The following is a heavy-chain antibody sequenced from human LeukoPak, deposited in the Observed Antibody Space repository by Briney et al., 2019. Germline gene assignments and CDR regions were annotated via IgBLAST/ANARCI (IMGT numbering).Heavy chain of an antibody. CDR1: GASINNNNYY. J-gene: IGHJ4*02. CDR2: IYYSGST. CDR3: ARHNTGWSPFDY. D-gene: IGHD6-19*01. V-gene: IGHV4-39*01. Sequence: SETLSLTCTVSGASINNNNYYWGWIRQPPGKGLEWIGSIYYSGSTFYNPSLKSRVTMSVDTSKNQFSLKLSSATAADTAVFYCARHNTGWSPFDYWGQGTLVTVSS.